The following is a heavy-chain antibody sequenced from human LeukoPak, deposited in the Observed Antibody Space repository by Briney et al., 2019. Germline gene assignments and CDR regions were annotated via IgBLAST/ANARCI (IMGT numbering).Heavy chain of an antibody. CDR2: IYYNVYS. CDR3: ARDEGLQSQFEF. V-gene: IGHV4-59*12. CDR1: ADSFNEYY. Sequence: TLSHTCTVSADSFNEYYWNWIRQPPGTGLEWIGYIYYNVYSNYSPSLKSRVSMSVDTSKNQIFLRLTSVAAADTAMYYCARDEGLQSQFEFWGQGALV. J-gene: IGHJ4*02. D-gene: IGHD4-11*01.